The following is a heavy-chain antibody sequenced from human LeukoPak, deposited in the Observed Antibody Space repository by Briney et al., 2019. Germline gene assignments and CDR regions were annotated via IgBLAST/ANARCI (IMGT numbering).Heavy chain of an antibody. CDR2: ISSSSSYI. Sequence: PGGSLRLSCAASGFTFSSYSMNWVRQAPGKGLEWVSSISSSSSYIYYADSVKGRFTISRDNAKNSLYLQMNSLRAEDTAVYYCARSGSGWYGIIDWGQGTLVTVSS. D-gene: IGHD6-19*01. CDR3: ARSGSGWYGIID. J-gene: IGHJ4*02. CDR1: GFTFSSYS. V-gene: IGHV3-21*01.